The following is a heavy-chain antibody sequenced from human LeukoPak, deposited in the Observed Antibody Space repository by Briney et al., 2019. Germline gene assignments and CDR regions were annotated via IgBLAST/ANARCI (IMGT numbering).Heavy chain of an antibody. D-gene: IGHD6-13*01. CDR3: ARGAAHAFDI. CDR2: VNSDGTST. J-gene: IGHJ3*02. CDR1: GFTFSIYW. Sequence: GGSLRLSCAASGFTFSIYWMRWVRQAPGKGLGWVSRVNSDGTSTGYADSVKGRFTIYRDNAKNTLYLQMNSLRAEDTAVYYCARGAAHAFDIWGQGTMVTVSS. V-gene: IGHV3-74*01.